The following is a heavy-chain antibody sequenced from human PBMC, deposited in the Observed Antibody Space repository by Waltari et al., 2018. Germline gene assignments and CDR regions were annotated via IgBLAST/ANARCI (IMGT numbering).Heavy chain of an antibody. Sequence: VQLVESGGGLVKPGGSLRLSCAASGFKFSDYAMNWVRQAPGKGLEWVAVISYDGSNKYYADSVKGRFTISRDNSKNTLYLQMNSLRAEDTAVYYCARDRCSSTSCNFDYWGQGTLVTVSS. V-gene: IGHV3-30*04. CDR3: ARDRCSSTSCNFDY. J-gene: IGHJ4*02. CDR2: ISYDGSNK. D-gene: IGHD2-2*01. CDR1: GFKFSDYA.